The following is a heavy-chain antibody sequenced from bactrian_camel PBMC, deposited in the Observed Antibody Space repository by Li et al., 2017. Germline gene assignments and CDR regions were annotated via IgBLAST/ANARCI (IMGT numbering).Heavy chain of an antibody. CDR1: GFTFSGFG. V-gene: IGHV3-2*01. CDR2: IYSDGSTI. CDR3: ATVAGTFDSDYARARAYVY. Sequence: HVQLVESGGGSVQAGGSLRLSCAITGFTFSGFGMGWVRQAPGKGLEWVSSIYSDGSTIYYADTVKGRFTISRDDAENTVYLQMNSLKSEDTALYYCATVAGTFDSDYARARAYVYWGQGTQVTVS. D-gene: IGHD4*01. J-gene: IGHJ4*01.